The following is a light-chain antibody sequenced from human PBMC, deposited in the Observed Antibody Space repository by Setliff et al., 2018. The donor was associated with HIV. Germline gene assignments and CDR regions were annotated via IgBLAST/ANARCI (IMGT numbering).Light chain of an antibody. J-gene: IGLJ1*01. CDR2: EVR. CDR1: SSDVGCYSY. V-gene: IGLV2-14*01. Sequence: QSALAQPASVSGSPGQSVTISCTGTSSDVGCYSYVSWYQQHPGKAPQLIIYEVRNRRSGVSNRFSGSKSGNKASLTISGLQAEDEADYYCSSYAITNTLPFGTGTKVTVL. CDR3: SSYAITNTLP.